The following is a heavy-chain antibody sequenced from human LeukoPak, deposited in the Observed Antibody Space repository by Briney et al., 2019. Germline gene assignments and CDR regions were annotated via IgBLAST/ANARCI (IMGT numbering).Heavy chain of an antibody. Sequence: SGPTLVNPTQTLTLTCTFSGLSLSTSGVGVGWIRQPPGKALEWLALIYWNDDKCYSPSLKSRLTITKDTSKNQVVLTMTNMDPVDTATYYCAHRAAAGMGYYFDYWGQGTLVTVSS. D-gene: IGHD6-13*01. CDR1: GLSLSTSGVG. V-gene: IGHV2-5*01. CDR2: IYWNDDK. J-gene: IGHJ4*02. CDR3: AHRAAAGMGYYFDY.